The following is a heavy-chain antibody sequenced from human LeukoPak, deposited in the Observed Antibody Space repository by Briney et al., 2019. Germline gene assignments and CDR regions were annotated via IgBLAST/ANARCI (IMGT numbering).Heavy chain of an antibody. J-gene: IGHJ4*02. V-gene: IGHV1-69*13. Sequence: SVKVSCKASGYAFTAYGIGWVRQAPGQGLNWMGRVHPIYGTSNYAQKFQGRVTITADESTSTAYMELSSLRSDDTAVYYCARDLVMGTMDKWGQGTLVTVSS. CDR2: VHPIYGTS. D-gene: IGHD1-1*01. CDR3: ARDLVMGTMDK. CDR1: GYAFTAYG.